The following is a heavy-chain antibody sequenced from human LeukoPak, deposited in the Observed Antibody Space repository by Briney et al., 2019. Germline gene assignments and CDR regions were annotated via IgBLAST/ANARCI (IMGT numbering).Heavy chain of an antibody. J-gene: IGHJ4*02. Sequence: GASVKVSCKASGGTFSSYAISWVRQAPGQGLEWMGGIIPIFGTANYAQKFQGRVTITADESTSTAYMELSSLRSEDTAVYYCARGDVVRGTQYYFDYWGQGTLVTVSS. CDR1: GGTFSSYA. CDR3: ARGDVVRGTQYYFDY. V-gene: IGHV1-69*13. CDR2: IIPIFGTA. D-gene: IGHD3-10*01.